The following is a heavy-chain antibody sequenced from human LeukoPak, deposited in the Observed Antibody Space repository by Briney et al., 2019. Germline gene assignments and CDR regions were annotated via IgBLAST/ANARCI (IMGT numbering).Heavy chain of an antibody. D-gene: IGHD6-13*01. Sequence: GGSLRLSCAASGFAFSSYAMHWVRQAPGKGLEWVSAVSSGGGDTYYADSVKGRFTISRDNSKNTLYLQMNSLRTEDTAVYYCAKETYSTSWQLDSWGQGTLVTVSS. CDR1: GFAFSSYA. CDR3: AKETYSTSWQLDS. V-gene: IGHV3-23*01. J-gene: IGHJ4*02. CDR2: VSSGGGDT.